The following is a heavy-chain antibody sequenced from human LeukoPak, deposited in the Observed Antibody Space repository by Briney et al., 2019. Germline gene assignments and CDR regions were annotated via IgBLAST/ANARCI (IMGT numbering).Heavy chain of an antibody. CDR3: ASRIVVVPAAPGYFQH. V-gene: IGHV4-59*08. CDR2: IYYSGST. D-gene: IGHD2-2*01. Sequence: SETLSLTCTVSGGSISSYYWSWIRQPPGKGLEWIGYIYYSGSTNYNPSLKSRVTISVDTSKNQFSLKLSSVAAADTAVYYCASRIVVVPAAPGYFQHWGQGTLVTVSS. CDR1: GGSISSYY. J-gene: IGHJ1*01.